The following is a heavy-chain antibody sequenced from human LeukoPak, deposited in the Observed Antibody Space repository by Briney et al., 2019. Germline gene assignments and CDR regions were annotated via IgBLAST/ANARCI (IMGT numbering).Heavy chain of an antibody. V-gene: IGHV3-74*01. CDR2: ISSDGIDT. CDR1: GFSFDDYA. J-gene: IGHJ3*02. D-gene: IGHD1-26*01. CDR3: ARAFSGVGDAYDI. Sequence: GGSLRLSCAASGFSFDDYAMHWVRQAPGKGLEWVSRISSDGIDTNYADSVKGRFTISRDNAKNTLFLQMNSLRAEDTAVYYCARAFSGVGDAYDIWGQGTMVTVSS.